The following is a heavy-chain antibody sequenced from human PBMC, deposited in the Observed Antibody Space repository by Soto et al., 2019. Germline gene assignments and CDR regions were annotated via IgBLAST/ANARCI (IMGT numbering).Heavy chain of an antibody. V-gene: IGHV1-18*01. CDR3: ARVELSSSHYYYYYMDV. CDR2: ISAYNGNT. J-gene: IGHJ6*03. Sequence: QVQLVQSGAEVKKPGASVKVSCKASGYTFTSYGISWVRQAPGQGLEWMGWISAYNGNTNYAQKLQGRATMTTDTSTSTAYMELRSLRSDDTAVYYCARVELSSSHYYYYYMDVWGKGTTVTVSS. CDR1: GYTFTSYG. D-gene: IGHD6-6*01.